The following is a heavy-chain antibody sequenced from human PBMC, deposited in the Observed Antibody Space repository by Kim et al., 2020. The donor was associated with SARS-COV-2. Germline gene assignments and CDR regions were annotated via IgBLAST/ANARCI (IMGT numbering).Heavy chain of an antibody. CDR1: GGSFSGYY. Sequence: SETLSLTCAVYGGSFSGYYCCWIRHRPGTGQEWNGEINHSGSTNYNPSLKSRVTISVDTSKNQFYLKLSSVTAADTAVYYCARGSAGVTMIVVVTTYNYYGMDVWGQGTTVTVSS. CDR2: INHSGST. CDR3: ARGSAGVTMIVVVTTYNYYGMDV. V-gene: IGHV4-34*01. J-gene: IGHJ6*02. D-gene: IGHD3-22*01.